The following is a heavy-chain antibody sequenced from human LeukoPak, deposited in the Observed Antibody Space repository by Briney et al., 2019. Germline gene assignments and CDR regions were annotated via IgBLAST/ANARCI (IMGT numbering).Heavy chain of an antibody. J-gene: IGHJ4*02. Sequence: GASVKVSCKASGYTFTGYYMHWVRQAPGQGLEWMGWINPNSGGTNYAQKFQGWVTMTRDTSISTAYMELSRLRSDDTAVYYCARAVSSSSHEDYWGQGTLVTVSS. CDR2: INPNSGGT. CDR1: GYTFTGYY. CDR3: ARAVSSSSHEDY. V-gene: IGHV1-2*04. D-gene: IGHD6-13*01.